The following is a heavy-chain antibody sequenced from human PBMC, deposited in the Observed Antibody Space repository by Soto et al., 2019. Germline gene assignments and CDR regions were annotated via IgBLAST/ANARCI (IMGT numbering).Heavy chain of an antibody. D-gene: IGHD1-26*01. CDR2: INGNTGST. CDR1: GNFCSKYG. V-gene: IGHV1-18*01. J-gene: IGHJ4*02. Sequence: QVQLVQSGAEVKKPGASVKVSCKTPGNFCSKYGISWVRQAPGQGLEWMGWINGNTGSTNYAQKFRGRVTMTADTSTGRVYMELGSLTPDDTDIYYCGRDGDQWAQRYLDYWGQGNLVSV. CDR3: GRDGDQWAQRYLDY.